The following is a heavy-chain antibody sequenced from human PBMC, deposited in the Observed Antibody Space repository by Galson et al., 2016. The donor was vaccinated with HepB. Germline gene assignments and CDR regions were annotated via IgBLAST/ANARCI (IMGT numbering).Heavy chain of an antibody. CDR3: TREFDL. Sequence: SLRLFCAASGFSLGNYWMNWARQAPGKGLEWVANIKKDGSEINYVDSVKGRFTISRDNAKNSLFLQMNTLRVEDTAVYYCTREFDLWGRGTQVTVPS. J-gene: IGHJ2*01. V-gene: IGHV3-7*04. CDR1: GFSLGNYW. CDR2: IKKDGSEI.